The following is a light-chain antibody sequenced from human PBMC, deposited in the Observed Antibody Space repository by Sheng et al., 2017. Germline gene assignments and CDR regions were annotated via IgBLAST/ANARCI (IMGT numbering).Light chain of an antibody. CDR2: DAS. CDR1: ESVARG. J-gene: IGKJ2*01. CDR3: QQYNKWPLRT. V-gene: IGKV3D-15*01. Sequence: ETVMTQSPATLSVSPGERATLSCRASESVARGLAWYQQKPGQAPRLLIYDASTRAAGIAARFSGSGSGTEFTLTISSLQSEDFAVYYCQQYNKWPLRTFGQGTKVDIK.